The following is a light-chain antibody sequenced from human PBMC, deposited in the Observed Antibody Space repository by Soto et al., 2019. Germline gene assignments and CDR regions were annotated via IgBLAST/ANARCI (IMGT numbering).Light chain of an antibody. Sequence: EIVLTQSPGTLSLFPVERATLSCRASQSVSSSYLAWYQQKPGQAPRLLIYGASSRATGIPDRFSGSGSGTDFTLTISSLEPEDFAVYYCQQRSKWPLTFGGGTKVDI. CDR3: QQRSKWPLT. CDR2: GAS. CDR1: QSVSSSY. V-gene: IGKV3D-20*02. J-gene: IGKJ4*01.